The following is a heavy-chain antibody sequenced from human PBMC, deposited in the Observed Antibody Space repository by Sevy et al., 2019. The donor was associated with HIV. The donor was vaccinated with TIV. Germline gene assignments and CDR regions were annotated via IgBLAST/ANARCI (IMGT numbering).Heavy chain of an antibody. D-gene: IGHD3-10*01. Sequence: HSETLSLTCTVSGGSISSGDYYWSWIRQPPGKGLEWIGYIYYSGSTYYNPSLKSRVTISVDTSKNQFSLKLSSVTAADTAVYYCARAGIYMVRGVMMAELYGMDVWGQGTTVTVSS. CDR2: IYYSGST. V-gene: IGHV4-30-4*01. CDR1: GGSISSGDYY. CDR3: ARAGIYMVRGVMMAELYGMDV. J-gene: IGHJ6*02.